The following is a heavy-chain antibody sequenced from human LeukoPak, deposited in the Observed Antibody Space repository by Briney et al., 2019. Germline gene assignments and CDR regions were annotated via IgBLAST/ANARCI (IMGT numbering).Heavy chain of an antibody. D-gene: IGHD6-19*01. CDR2: TYYRSKWYN. CDR3: AREEIAVAGTWFDY. V-gene: IGHV6-1*01. Sequence: SPTLSLTCAISGDSVSSNSAAWNWVRQSPARGIEWLGRTYYRSKWYNDYAVSVKSRITINPDTSKNQFSLQLNSVTPEDTAVYYCAREEIAVAGTWFDYRGQGTLGTVSS. CDR1: GDSVSSNSAA. J-gene: IGHJ4*02.